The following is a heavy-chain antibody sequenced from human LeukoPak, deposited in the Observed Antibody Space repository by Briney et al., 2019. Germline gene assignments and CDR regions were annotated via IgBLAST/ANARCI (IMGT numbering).Heavy chain of an antibody. J-gene: IGHJ4*02. CDR2: ISSTGST. CDR1: GGSISSGGHY. CDR3: ARVLLWFGELLDY. Sequence: SETLSLTCTVSGGSISSGGHYWSWIRQPAGKGLEYLGRISSTGSTNYNPSLRSRVTISADTSKNHFSLKLTSVTAADTAVYYCARVLLWFGELLDYWGQGTLVTVSS. D-gene: IGHD3-10*01. V-gene: IGHV4-61*02.